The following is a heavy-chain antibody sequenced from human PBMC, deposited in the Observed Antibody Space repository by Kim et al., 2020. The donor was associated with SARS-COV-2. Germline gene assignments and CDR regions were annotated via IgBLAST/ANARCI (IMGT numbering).Heavy chain of an antibody. CDR1: GFSVSSYA. Sequence: GGSLRLSCAGPGFSVSSYAMSWVRQAPGKGLEWVSTRTISSGGRTYYADSVKGRFTISKDISKNTQYLEMNSLRVEDTAVYYCANNLRHFGGLLTDYFDSGGQGTRV. CDR2: RTISSGGRT. J-gene: IGHJ4*02. V-gene: IGHV3-23*01. D-gene: IGHD3-10*01. CDR3: ANNLRHFGGLLTDYFDS.